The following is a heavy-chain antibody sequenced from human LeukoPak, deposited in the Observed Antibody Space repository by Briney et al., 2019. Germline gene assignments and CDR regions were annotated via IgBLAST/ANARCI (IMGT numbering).Heavy chain of an antibody. D-gene: IGHD3-3*01. V-gene: IGHV4-59*01. CDR2: IYYSGST. J-gene: IGHJ4*02. CDR1: GGSISSYY. CDR3: ASRSSIWSGYQDTLYYFHS. Sequence: SETLSLTCTVSGGSISSYYWSWIRQPPGKRLEWIGHIYYSGSTNYNPSLKSRVTISVDTSKNQFSLKLSSVTAADTAVYYCASRSSIWSGYQDTLYYFHSWGQGTLVTVSS.